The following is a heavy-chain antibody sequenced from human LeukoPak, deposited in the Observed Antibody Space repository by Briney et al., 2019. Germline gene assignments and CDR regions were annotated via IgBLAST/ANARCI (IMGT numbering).Heavy chain of an antibody. Sequence: GGSLRLSCAASGFTFSDYYMSWICQAPGKGLEWVSYISSSGSTIYYADSVKGRFTISRDNAKNSLYLQMNSLRAEDTAVYYCASRGYCSSTSCYNSYDYWGQGTLVTVSS. D-gene: IGHD2-2*02. V-gene: IGHV3-11*04. CDR3: ASRGYCSSTSCYNSYDY. CDR2: ISSSGSTI. CDR1: GFTFSDYY. J-gene: IGHJ4*02.